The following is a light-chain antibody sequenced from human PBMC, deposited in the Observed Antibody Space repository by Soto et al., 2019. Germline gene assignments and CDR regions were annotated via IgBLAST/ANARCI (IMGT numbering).Light chain of an antibody. CDR1: ASNFGAGYD. CDR2: GNN. V-gene: IGLV1-40*01. CDR3: QSYDSSLTGSKI. J-gene: IGLJ2*01. Sequence: QSVLTQPPSVSGAPGQRVTISCTGSASNFGAGYDVHWYQHLPGTAPKLLIYGNNNRPSGVPDRFSGSKSGTSASLAITGLQDEDEADYYCQSYDSSLTGSKIFGGGTKVTVL.